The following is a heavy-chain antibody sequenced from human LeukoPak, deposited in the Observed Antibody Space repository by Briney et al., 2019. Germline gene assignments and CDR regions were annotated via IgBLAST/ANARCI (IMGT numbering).Heavy chain of an antibody. J-gene: IGHJ4*02. D-gene: IGHD2-15*01. V-gene: IGHV4-34*01. CDR1: GGSFSGYY. CDR3: ARSRAARFDY. CDR2: INHSGST. Sequence: SETLSLTCAVYGGSFSGYYWSWIRQPPGKGLEWIGEINHSGSTNYNPSLKSRVTISVDTSKNQFSLKLSSVTAADTAVYYCARSRAARFDYWGQGTLVTVSS.